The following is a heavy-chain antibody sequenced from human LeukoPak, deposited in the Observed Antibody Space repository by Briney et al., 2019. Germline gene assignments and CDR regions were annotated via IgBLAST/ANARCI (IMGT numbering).Heavy chain of an antibody. Sequence: HAGGSLRLSCAASGLTFSSSWMHWVRHAPGKGLVWVSRMNSDGRIISYADSVKGRFTISRDNAKNTLYLQMDSLRAEDTAVYYCAKARDYIFQSGVDYWGQGTLVTVSS. CDR3: AKARDYIFQSGVDY. J-gene: IGHJ4*02. D-gene: IGHD3-3*02. CDR2: MNSDGRII. CDR1: GLTFSSSW. V-gene: IGHV3-74*01.